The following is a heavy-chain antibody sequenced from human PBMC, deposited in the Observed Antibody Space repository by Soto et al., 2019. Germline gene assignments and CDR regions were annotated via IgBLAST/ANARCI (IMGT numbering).Heavy chain of an antibody. V-gene: IGHV3-74*01. CDR1: GFSFSNSW. Sequence: EVQLVESGGGLVQPGGSLRLSCAASGFSFSNSWMYWVRQAPGKGLVWVSRINDDGSMTSNADSVRGRFTISRENAKHSQNMQMNSLRAQDTAVYYCVTEFRWGQANLVTVPP. D-gene: IGHD2-21*01. J-gene: IGHJ4*02. CDR3: VTEFR. CDR2: INDDGSMT.